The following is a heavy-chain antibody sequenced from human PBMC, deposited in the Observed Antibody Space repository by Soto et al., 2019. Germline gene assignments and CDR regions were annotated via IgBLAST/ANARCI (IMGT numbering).Heavy chain of an antibody. J-gene: IGHJ4*02. CDR2: ISGSGGST. Sequence: GGSLRLSCAASGFSFSSYDMTWVRQAPGQGLEWVSAISGSGGSTYYADSVKGRFTISRDNSKNTLYLQMNSLRAEDTAVYYCAKGILMVYAMYYFDYWGQGTLVTVSS. CDR1: GFSFSSYD. CDR3: AKGILMVYAMYYFDY. V-gene: IGHV3-23*01. D-gene: IGHD2-8*01.